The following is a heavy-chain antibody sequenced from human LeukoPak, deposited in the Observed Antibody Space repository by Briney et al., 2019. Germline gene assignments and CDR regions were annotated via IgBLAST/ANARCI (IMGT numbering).Heavy chain of an antibody. CDR3: ARVAARVSLDY. Sequence: PGGSLRLTCSASGFTFSDYSMHWVGQAPGKGLEYVSAISSNGGSTYYASSVKGRFTISRDNSKNTLYLQMGSLRTEDMAVYYCARVAARVSLDYWGQGTLVTVSS. CDR1: GFTFSDYS. J-gene: IGHJ4*02. CDR2: ISSNGGST. D-gene: IGHD2-15*01. V-gene: IGHV3-64*01.